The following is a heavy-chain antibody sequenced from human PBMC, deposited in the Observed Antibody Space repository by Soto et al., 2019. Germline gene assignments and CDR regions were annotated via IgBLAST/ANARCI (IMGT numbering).Heavy chain of an antibody. V-gene: IGHV4-59*01. CDR2: IYYSGST. D-gene: IGHD3-3*01. Sequence: SETLSLTCAVYGGSFSCYYWSWIRQPPGKGLEWIGYIYYSGSTNYNPSLKSRVTISVDTSKNQFSLKLSSVSAADTAVYYCARDGSRYDFWSGPYYFDYWGQGTLVTVSS. CDR1: GGSFSCYY. J-gene: IGHJ4*02. CDR3: ARDGSRYDFWSGPYYFDY.